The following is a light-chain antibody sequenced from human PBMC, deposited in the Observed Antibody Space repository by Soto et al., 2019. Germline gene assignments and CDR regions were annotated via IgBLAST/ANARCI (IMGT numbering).Light chain of an antibody. V-gene: IGLV2-8*01. CDR3: MCYAGGNKRG. J-gene: IGLJ2*01. CDR1: SSDVGTHGY. CDR2: DVT. Sequence: QSALTQPPSASGSPGQSVTISCTGTSSDVGTHGYVSWYQQHAGKAPKLMIYDVTKRPSGVPDRFSGSKSANTASLTVSGLQAEDESDYYCMCYAGGNKRGVGGGTKLT.